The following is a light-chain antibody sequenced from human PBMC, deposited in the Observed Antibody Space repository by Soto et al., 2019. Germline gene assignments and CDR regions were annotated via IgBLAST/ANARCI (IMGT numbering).Light chain of an antibody. J-gene: IGKJ4*01. CDR1: QSVSSN. CDR3: QQYNNWPPLT. V-gene: IGKV3-15*01. Sequence: EIVMTQSPGTLSVSSGERVTLSCRASQSVSSNLAWYQQKPGQAPRLLIYGAFIRATGIPARFSGSGSGTEFTLTISSLQSEDFAVYYCQQYNNWPPLTFGGGTKVEIK. CDR2: GAF.